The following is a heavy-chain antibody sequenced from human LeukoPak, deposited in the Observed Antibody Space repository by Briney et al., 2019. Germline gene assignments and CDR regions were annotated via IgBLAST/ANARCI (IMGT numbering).Heavy chain of an antibody. V-gene: IGHV5-51*01. Sequence: GESLKISCKGSGYSFTSYWIAWVRQMPGKGLEWMGITYPGNPDTRYSPSFQGQVTISADKSINTAYLQWSSLEASDTAMYYCAKSRAGAYGGMDVWGQGTTVIVSS. D-gene: IGHD3-10*01. CDR3: AKSRAGAYGGMDV. CDR2: TYPGNPDT. CDR1: GYSFTSYW. J-gene: IGHJ6*02.